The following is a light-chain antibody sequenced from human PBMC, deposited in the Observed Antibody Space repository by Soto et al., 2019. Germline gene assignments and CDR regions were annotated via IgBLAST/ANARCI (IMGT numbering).Light chain of an antibody. CDR1: QSVSSAY. J-gene: IGKJ1*01. Sequence: EIVLTQSPGTLSLSPGERDTLSCRASQSVSSAYLAWYQHKPGQPPTLLIYAASSRVTGIPDRFSGSGSGTDFTLTISRLEPEDFAVYYCQQYGSSSTWTFGQGTKVEIK. V-gene: IGKV3-20*01. CDR3: QQYGSSSTWT. CDR2: AAS.